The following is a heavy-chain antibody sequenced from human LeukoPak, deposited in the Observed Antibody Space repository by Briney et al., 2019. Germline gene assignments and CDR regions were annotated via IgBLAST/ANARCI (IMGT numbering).Heavy chain of an antibody. Sequence: AASVKVSCEASGGTFSSYAISWVRQAPGQGLEWMGRIIPIFGTANYAQKFQGRVTITTDESTSTAYMELSSLRSEDTAVYYCARDYYDSSGTHEWGQGTLVTVSS. D-gene: IGHD3-22*01. V-gene: IGHV1-69*05. CDR1: GGTFSSYA. CDR2: IIPIFGTA. J-gene: IGHJ4*02. CDR3: ARDYYDSSGTHE.